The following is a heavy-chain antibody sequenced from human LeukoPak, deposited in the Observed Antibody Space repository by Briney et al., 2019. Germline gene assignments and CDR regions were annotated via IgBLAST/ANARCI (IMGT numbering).Heavy chain of an antibody. V-gene: IGHV3-23*01. CDR1: GFTFSSYA. Sequence: PGGSLRLSCAASGFTFSSYAMSWVRQAPGKGLEWVSAISGSGGSTYYADSVKGRFTISRDNSKNTLYLQMNSLRAEDTAVYYCAKEGTYYDFWRGYYGDYWGQGTLVTVSS. CDR2: ISGSGGST. CDR3: AKEGTYYDFWRGYYGDY. J-gene: IGHJ4*02. D-gene: IGHD3-3*01.